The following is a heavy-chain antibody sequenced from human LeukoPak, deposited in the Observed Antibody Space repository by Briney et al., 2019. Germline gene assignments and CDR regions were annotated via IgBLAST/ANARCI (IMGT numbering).Heavy chain of an antibody. D-gene: IGHD2-2*02. CDR2: ISYDGSNK. J-gene: IGHJ4*02. CDR3: AKTRPYQLLYYFDY. V-gene: IGHV3-30*18. CDR1: GFTFSSYG. Sequence: GGSLRLSCAASGFTFSSYGMHWVRQAPGKGLEWVAVISYDGSNKYYADSVKGRFTISRDNSKNPLYLQMNSLRAEDTAVYYCAKTRPYQLLYYFDYWGQGTLVTVSS.